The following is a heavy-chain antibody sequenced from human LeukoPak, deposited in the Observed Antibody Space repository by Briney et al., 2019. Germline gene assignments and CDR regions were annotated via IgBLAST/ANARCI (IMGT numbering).Heavy chain of an antibody. Sequence: PGGSLRLSCAASGFTFSSYAMSWVRQAPGKGLEWVSAISGSGGSTYYADSVKGRFTISRDNSKNSLYLQMNSLRTEDTALYYCASLGFCSGGSCYPEHYWGQGTLVTVSS. CDR3: ASLGFCSGGSCYPEHY. D-gene: IGHD2-15*01. J-gene: IGHJ4*02. V-gene: IGHV3-23*01. CDR2: ISGSGGST. CDR1: GFTFSSYA.